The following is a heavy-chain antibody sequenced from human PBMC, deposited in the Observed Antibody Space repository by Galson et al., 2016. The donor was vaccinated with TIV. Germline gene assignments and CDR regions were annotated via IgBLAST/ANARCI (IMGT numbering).Heavy chain of an antibody. Sequence: LRLSCATSGFTLGGYGLHWVRQAPGKGLEWVAIIWYDGSTKFYGDSVTGRFTISRDTSTKTLYLQMNSLRVEDTGVYYCAREAFSTHNSYGFDVWGPGTPVTVSS. CDR2: IWYDGSTK. J-gene: IGHJ6*02. CDR3: AREAFSTHNSYGFDV. V-gene: IGHV3-33*01. CDR1: GFTLGGYG. D-gene: IGHD3-3*02.